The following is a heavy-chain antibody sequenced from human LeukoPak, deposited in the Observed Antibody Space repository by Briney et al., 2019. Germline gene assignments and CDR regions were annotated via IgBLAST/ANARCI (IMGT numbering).Heavy chain of an antibody. CDR2: INHSGST. Sequence: SETLSLTCTVSGGSISSSSYYWGWIRQPPGKGLEWIGEINHSGSTNYNPSLKSRVTISVDTSKNPFSLKLSSVTAADTAVYYCARSGSVAGTGGHGGSIDYWGQGTLVTVSS. CDR1: GGSISSSSYY. CDR3: ARSGSVAGTGGHGGSIDY. J-gene: IGHJ4*02. V-gene: IGHV4-39*07. D-gene: IGHD6-19*01.